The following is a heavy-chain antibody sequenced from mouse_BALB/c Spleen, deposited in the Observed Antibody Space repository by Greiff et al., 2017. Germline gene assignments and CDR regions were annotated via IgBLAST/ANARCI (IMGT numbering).Heavy chain of an antibody. CDR2: IWTGGGT. CDR3: VRDNYGSSYCFDY. Sequence: VKLQESGPGLVAPSQSLSITCTVSGFSLTSYDITWIRHPPGKGLEWLGVIWTGGGTNYNSAFMSRLSISKDNSKSQVFLKMNRRQTDDTAIYYCVRDNYGSSYCFDYWGQGTTLTVSS. J-gene: IGHJ2*01. CDR1: GFSLTSYD. V-gene: IGHV2-9-2*01. D-gene: IGHD1-1*01.